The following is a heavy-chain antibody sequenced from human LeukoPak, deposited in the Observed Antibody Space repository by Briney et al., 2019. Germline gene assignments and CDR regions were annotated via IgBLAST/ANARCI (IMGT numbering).Heavy chain of an antibody. J-gene: IGHJ4*02. CDR2: ISGSGDTT. V-gene: IGHV3-23*01. CDR3: AKGPLPRIDY. Sequence: GGSLRLSCAASGFDFSTYAMSWVRQAPGKGLEWVSGISGSGDTTYYADSVKGRFTISRDNSKNMLYLQIKSLGAEDTAIYYCAKGPLPRIDYWGQGTLVTVSS. CDR1: GFDFSTYA.